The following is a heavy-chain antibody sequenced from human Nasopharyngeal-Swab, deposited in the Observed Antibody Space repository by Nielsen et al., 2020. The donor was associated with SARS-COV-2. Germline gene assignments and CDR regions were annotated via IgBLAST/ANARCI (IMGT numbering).Heavy chain of an antibody. CDR3: AKDGVPGDDILTGYPAY. Sequence: GGSLRLSCAASGFTFSSYGMHWVRQAPGKGLEWVAVISYDGSNKYYADSLKGRFTISRDNSKNTLYLKMNSLRAEDTAVYYCAKDGVPGDDILTGYPAYWGQGTLVTVSS. J-gene: IGHJ4*02. V-gene: IGHV3-30*18. D-gene: IGHD3-9*01. CDR1: GFTFSSYG. CDR2: ISYDGSNK.